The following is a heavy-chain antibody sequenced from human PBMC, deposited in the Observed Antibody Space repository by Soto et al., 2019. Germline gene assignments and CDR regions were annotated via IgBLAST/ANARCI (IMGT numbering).Heavy chain of an antibody. J-gene: IGHJ4*02. CDR2: LSYGAKNK. Sequence: QVLLVESGGGVVQPGGSLRLSCAASGFTFSASVMHWVRQAPGKGLEWMAILSYGAKNKYYADSVKGRFTIPRDISESTLYLQMDSLRTEDTAVYYCVREEFEDGRGHFTNWGQGTLVSVSS. CDR1: GFTFSASV. CDR3: VREEFEDGRGHFTN. V-gene: IGHV3-30*03. D-gene: IGHD3-3*01.